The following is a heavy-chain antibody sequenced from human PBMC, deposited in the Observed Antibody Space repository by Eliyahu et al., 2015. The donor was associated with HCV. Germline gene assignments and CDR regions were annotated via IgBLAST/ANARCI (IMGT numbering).Heavy chain of an antibody. CDR2: IKSKTDDGTT. J-gene: IGHJ4*02. CDR1: GFSFSNAW. Sequence: EVQLVESGGGLVEPGGSLRLSCVGSGFSFSNAWMSWVRQAPGKGLGWVGRIKSKTDDGTTDYTAPVKGRFTISRDDSKNMLYLEMNSLRTEDTAVYFCATEYASSSVSYYFDYWGQGTLVTVSS. V-gene: IGHV3-15*01. D-gene: IGHD6-6*01. CDR3: ATEYASSSVSYYFDY.